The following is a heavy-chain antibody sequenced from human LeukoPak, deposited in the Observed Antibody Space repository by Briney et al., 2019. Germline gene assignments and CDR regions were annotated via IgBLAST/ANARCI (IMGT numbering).Heavy chain of an antibody. CDR2: IYSGGST. D-gene: IGHD6-13*01. Sequence: GGSLRVSCAASGFTVSSNYMSWVRQAPGKGLEWVSVIYSGGSTYYADSVKGRFTISRDNSKNTLYLQMNSLRAEDTAVYYCARTVISSWKDGGMDVWGQGTTVTVSS. CDR1: GFTVSSNY. V-gene: IGHV3-66*01. J-gene: IGHJ6*02. CDR3: ARTVISSWKDGGMDV.